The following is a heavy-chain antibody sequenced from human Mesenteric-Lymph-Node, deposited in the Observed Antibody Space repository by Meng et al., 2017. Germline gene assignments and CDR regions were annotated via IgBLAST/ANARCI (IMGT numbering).Heavy chain of an antibody. CDR1: GYNFIYYY. J-gene: IGHJ4*02. CDR2: INPNSGST. CDR3: ASSKHFYGSGSEYKIPLEFDN. Sequence: ASVKVSCKASGYNFIYYYIHWLRQAPGQGLEWMGWINPNSGSTNSPQKFQGRVTLTRDTSISTAYMELNRLTSDDTAVYYCASSKHFYGSGSEYKIPLEFDNWGQGTLVTVSS. D-gene: IGHD3-10*01. V-gene: IGHV1-2*02.